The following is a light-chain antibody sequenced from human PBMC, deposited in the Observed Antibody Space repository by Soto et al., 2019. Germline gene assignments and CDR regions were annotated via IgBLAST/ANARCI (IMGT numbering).Light chain of an antibody. V-gene: IGKV3-15*01. CDR2: GAS. J-gene: IGKJ5*01. Sequence: EIVMTQSPATLSVSPGEGATLSCRASQSLSSSLAWYQQKPGQSPRLLIYGASIRATGIPARFSGSGSGTEFTLTISSLQSEDFAVYYCQQYKNWPPITFGQGTRLEIK. CDR1: QSLSSS. CDR3: QQYKNWPPIT.